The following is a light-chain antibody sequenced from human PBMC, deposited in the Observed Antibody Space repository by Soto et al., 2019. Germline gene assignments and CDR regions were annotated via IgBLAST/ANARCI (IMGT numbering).Light chain of an antibody. V-gene: IGKV1-9*01. CDR2: AAY. J-gene: IGKJ4*01. Sequence: IQLTQSPSSLSASVGDRVTITCRASQGISSYLAWYQQKPGKAHKLLIYAAYTLQSGVQSRFSGSGSGTDFTLTIRSLQPEDFATYYCQQLNSYPLTFGGGTKVDIK. CDR3: QQLNSYPLT. CDR1: QGISSY.